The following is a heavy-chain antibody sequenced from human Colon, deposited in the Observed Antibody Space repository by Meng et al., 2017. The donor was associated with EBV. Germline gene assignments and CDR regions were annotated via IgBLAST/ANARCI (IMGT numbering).Heavy chain of an antibody. CDR2: INTNTGKP. V-gene: IGHV7-4-1*02. CDR1: GYTFTTYG. Sequence: QVQLVRSGYELKKPGASVRISCKASGYTFTTYGMNWVRQAPGQGLEWMGWINTNTGKPTYAQGLTGRFVFSLDTSVSTAYLQISSLKAEDTAVYYCARDSEAADYWGQGTLVTVSS. D-gene: IGHD6-25*01. J-gene: IGHJ4*02. CDR3: ARDSEAADY.